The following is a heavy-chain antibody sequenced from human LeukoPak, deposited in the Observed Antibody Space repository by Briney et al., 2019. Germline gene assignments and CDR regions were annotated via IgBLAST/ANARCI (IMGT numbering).Heavy chain of an antibody. CDR1: GFTVSNNW. D-gene: IGHD4-17*01. CDR2: IRGNGGST. J-gene: IGHJ4*02. V-gene: IGHV3-23*01. CDR3: AKAPTVTTLVIDF. Sequence: HPGGSLRLSCAVSGFTVSNNWMSWVRQAPGKGLEWLSAIRGNGGSTYYADSVKGRFTISRDNSKNTLYLQMNSLRAEDTAVYYCAKAPTVTTLVIDFWGQGTLVTVSS.